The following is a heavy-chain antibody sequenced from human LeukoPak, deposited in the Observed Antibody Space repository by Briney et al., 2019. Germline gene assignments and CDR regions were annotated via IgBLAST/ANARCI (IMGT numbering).Heavy chain of an antibody. CDR2: INHSGST. Sequence: ETLSLXCAVYGGSFSGYYWSWIRQPPGKGLEWIGEINHSGSTNYNPSLKSRVTISVDTSKNQFSLKLSSVTAADTAVYYCARVRDDFWSGYHFDYWGQGTLVTVSS. CDR1: GGSFSGYY. V-gene: IGHV4-34*01. J-gene: IGHJ4*02. D-gene: IGHD3-3*01. CDR3: ARVRDDFWSGYHFDY.